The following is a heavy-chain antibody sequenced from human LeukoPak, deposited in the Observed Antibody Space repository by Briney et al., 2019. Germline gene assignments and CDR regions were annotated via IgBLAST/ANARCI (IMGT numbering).Heavy chain of an antibody. V-gene: IGHV4-59*01. J-gene: IGHJ5*02. CDR2: IFYSGST. CDR3: VKFGSGRYTDYFDP. CDR1: GDSISGNK. D-gene: IGHD3-10*01. Sequence: PETLSLACTVSGDSISGNKWTRIRQPPGKELEWIGCIFYSGSTSYNPSLKSRVTISLDTSNNQISLRLSSVTAADTAMYYCVKFGSGRYTDYFDPWGQGTLVTVSS.